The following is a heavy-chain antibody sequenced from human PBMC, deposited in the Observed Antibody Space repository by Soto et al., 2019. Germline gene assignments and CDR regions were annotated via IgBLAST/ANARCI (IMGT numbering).Heavy chain of an antibody. V-gene: IGHV4-59*01. CDR2: IYYSGST. J-gene: IGHJ5*02. D-gene: IGHD1-26*01. Sequence: SETLSLTCTVSGGSISSYYWSWIRQPPGKGLEWIGYIYYSGSTNYNPSLKSRVTISVDTSKNQFSLKLSPVTAADTAVYYCARRESNWFDPWGQGTLVTVSS. CDR3: ARRESNWFDP. CDR1: GGSISSYY.